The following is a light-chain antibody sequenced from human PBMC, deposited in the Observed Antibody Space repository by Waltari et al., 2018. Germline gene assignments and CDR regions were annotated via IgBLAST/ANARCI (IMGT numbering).Light chain of an antibody. Sequence: SYELPQPPSVSVSPGQTASITCSGDKLGDKYVSWYQLKPGQSPVLVIYQDSQRPSGIPERSSGTNSGNTATRTISGTQAMDEADYYCQAWDSSTVVFGGGTKLTVL. J-gene: IGLJ2*01. CDR2: QDS. CDR3: QAWDSSTVV. V-gene: IGLV3-1*01. CDR1: KLGDKY.